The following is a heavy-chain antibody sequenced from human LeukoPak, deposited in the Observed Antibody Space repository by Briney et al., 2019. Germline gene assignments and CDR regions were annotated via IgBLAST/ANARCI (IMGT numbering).Heavy chain of an antibody. CDR2: ISTSGGTK. D-gene: IGHD6-13*01. Sequence: GGSLRLSCAASGFTFSSFEMNWVRQAPGRGLEWLSHISTSGGTKYYADSVKGRFTISRDNAENSVYLQMSGLTADDTGLYYCARDATPAVGWLYMDVWGKGTTVTIT. J-gene: IGHJ6*03. CDR1: GFTFSSFE. V-gene: IGHV3-48*03. CDR3: ARDATPAVGWLYMDV.